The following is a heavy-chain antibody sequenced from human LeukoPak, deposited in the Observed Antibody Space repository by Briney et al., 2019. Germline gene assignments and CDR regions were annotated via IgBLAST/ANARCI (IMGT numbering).Heavy chain of an antibody. D-gene: IGHD1/OR15-1a*01. CDR3: AKCGTSSGFDY. Sequence: PGGSLRLSCAASEFTFSNYAMTWVRQAPGKGLEWVSAISGSGGSTYYADSVKGLFTISRDNSKNTLYLQMNSLRAEDTAVYYCAKCGTSSGFDYWGQGSLVTVSS. CDR2: ISGSGGST. CDR1: EFTFSNYA. J-gene: IGHJ4*02. V-gene: IGHV3-23*01.